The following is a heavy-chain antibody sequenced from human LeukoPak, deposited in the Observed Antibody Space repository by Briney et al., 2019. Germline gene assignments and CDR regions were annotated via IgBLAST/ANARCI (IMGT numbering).Heavy chain of an antibody. CDR3: VRTARLADS. Sequence: GGSLRLSCVASGFTFSEHDMNWVRQAPGRGLEWLSYISGGAHDINYADSVKGRFTISRDNAKNSLSLQMDGLRADDTAVYFCVRTARLADSWGQGTLVTVSS. J-gene: IGHJ5*01. D-gene: IGHD1-14*01. CDR1: GFTFSEHD. V-gene: IGHV3-11*01. CDR2: ISGGAHDI.